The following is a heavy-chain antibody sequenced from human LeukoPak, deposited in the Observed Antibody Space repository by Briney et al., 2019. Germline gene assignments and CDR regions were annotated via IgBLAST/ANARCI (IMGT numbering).Heavy chain of an antibody. Sequence: GGSLRLSCAASGFTFSSYGMHWVRQAPGKGLEWVAVISYDGSNKYYADSVKGRFTISRDNSKNTLYLQMNSLRAEDTAVYYCAKDEYQLLWGFDYWGQGPLVTVSS. CDR2: ISYDGSNK. D-gene: IGHD2-2*01. V-gene: IGHV3-30*18. CDR3: AKDEYQLLWGFDY. CDR1: GFTFSSYG. J-gene: IGHJ4*02.